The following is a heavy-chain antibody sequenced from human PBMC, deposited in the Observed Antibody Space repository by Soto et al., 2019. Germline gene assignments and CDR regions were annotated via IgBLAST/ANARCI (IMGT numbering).Heavy chain of an antibody. J-gene: IGHJ5*02. V-gene: IGHV1-46*01. CDR3: ARSYCGGDCPNNWFDP. CDR2: INPSGGST. Sequence: ASVKVSCKASGYIFSGYYIHWVRQVPGQGLEWMGIINPSGGSTIYAQEFQGRVTMTRDTSTSTVYMELSSLRSEDTAMYYCARSYCGGDCPNNWFDPWGQGTLVTSPQ. D-gene: IGHD2-21*02. CDR1: GYIFSGYY.